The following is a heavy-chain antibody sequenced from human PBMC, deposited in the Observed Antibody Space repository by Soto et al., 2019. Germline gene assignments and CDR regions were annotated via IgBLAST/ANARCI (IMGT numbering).Heavy chain of an antibody. CDR1: GFTFSNYA. J-gene: IGHJ4*02. CDR2: ISASGGST. D-gene: IGHD6-13*01. V-gene: IGHV3-23*01. CDR3: AKVVTAAGITY. Sequence: GGSLRLSCAASGFTFSNYAMSWVRQAPGKGLEWVSSISASGGSTYYGDSVKGRFTISRDNSKNTLFLQMNSLRADDTAVYLCAKVVTAAGITYWGQGTLVTVSS.